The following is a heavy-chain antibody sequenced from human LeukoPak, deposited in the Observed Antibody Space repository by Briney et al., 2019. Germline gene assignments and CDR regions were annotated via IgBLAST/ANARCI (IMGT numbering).Heavy chain of an antibody. CDR1: GYSISSGYY. Sequence: PSETLSLTCAVSGYSISSGYYWGWIRQPPGKGLEWIGSMYHNRGTYYNPSLKSRVTISMDTSKNQFSLRLSSVTAADTAVYYCARYYASGVSAYDYFGMDVWGKGTTVTVSS. V-gene: IGHV4-38-2*01. CDR2: MYHNRGT. D-gene: IGHD3-10*01. CDR3: ARYYASGVSAYDYFGMDV. J-gene: IGHJ6*04.